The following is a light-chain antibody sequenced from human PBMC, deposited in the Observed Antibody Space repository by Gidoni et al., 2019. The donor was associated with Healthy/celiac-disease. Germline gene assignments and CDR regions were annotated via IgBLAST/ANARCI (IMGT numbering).Light chain of an antibody. CDR1: QSISSW. CDR2: DAS. CDR3: QQYNSIPGT. V-gene: IGKV1-5*01. J-gene: IGKJ1*01. Sequence: DIQMTQSPSTLSASVGDRVTITCRASQSISSWLAWYQQKPGKAPKLLIYDASSLESGGPSRFSGSGSGTEFTLTISSLQPDDFATYYCQQYNSIPGTFGQGTKVEIK.